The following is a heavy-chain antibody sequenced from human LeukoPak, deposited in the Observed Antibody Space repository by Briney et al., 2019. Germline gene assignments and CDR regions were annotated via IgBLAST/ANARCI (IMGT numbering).Heavy chain of an antibody. V-gene: IGHV3-30*18. CDR2: ISYDGSNK. CDR3: AKGYSGPWV. D-gene: IGHD5-12*01. CDR1: GFTFSSYG. Sequence: GGSLRLSCAASGFTFSSYGMHWVRQAPGKGLEWVAVISYDGSNKYYADSVKGRFTISRDNSKNTLYLQMNSLRAEDTAVYYCAKGYSGPWVWGQGTLVTVSS. J-gene: IGHJ4*02.